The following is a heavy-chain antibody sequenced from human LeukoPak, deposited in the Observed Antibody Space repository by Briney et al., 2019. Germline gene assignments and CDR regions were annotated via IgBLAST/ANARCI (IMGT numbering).Heavy chain of an antibody. CDR3: AKDNGWLHYCH. J-gene: IGHJ4*02. V-gene: IGHV3-23*01. CDR1: RFTLSRNS. CDR2: ISPGGEIT. Sequence: PGGSLRLSCAASRFTLSRNSMNWVRQAPGKGLEWVSGISPGGEITYYADSVKGRFTISRDNSKNTVSLQMHSLRAEDTATYYCAKDNGWLHYCHWGQGTLVTVSS. D-gene: IGHD5-24*01.